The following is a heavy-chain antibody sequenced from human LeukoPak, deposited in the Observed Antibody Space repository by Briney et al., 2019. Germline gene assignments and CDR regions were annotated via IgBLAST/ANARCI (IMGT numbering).Heavy chain of an antibody. J-gene: IGHJ4*02. Sequence: PGGSLRLSCAASGFIVSDNYMSWVRQAPGKGLEWVSVIYSGGTTYYADSVKGRFTISRDNSKNTVYLQMNSLSAEDTAVYYCARRIAAAAAPYYFDYWGQGTLVTVSS. V-gene: IGHV3-53*01. CDR2: IYSGGTT. D-gene: IGHD6-13*01. CDR1: GFIVSDNY. CDR3: ARRIAAAAAPYYFDY.